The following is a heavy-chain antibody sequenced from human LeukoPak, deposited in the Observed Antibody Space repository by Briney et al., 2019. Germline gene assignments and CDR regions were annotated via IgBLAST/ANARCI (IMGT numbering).Heavy chain of an antibody. D-gene: IGHD2-2*01. V-gene: IGHV3-21*01. Sequence: GGSLRLSCAASGFTFSSYSTNWVRQAPGKGLEWVSSISSSSSYIYYADSVRGRFTISRDNAKNSLYLQMNSLRAEDTAVYYCARTTALGYCSSTSCYSGDGYWGQGTLVTVSS. CDR3: ARTTALGYCSSTSCYSGDGY. CDR1: GFTFSSYS. CDR2: ISSSSSYI. J-gene: IGHJ4*02.